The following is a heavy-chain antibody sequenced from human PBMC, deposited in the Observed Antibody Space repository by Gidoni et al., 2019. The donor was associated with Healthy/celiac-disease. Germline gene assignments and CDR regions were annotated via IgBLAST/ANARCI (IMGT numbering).Heavy chain of an antibody. CDR3: ARVIAAAGYWFDP. CDR1: GDSIKTYY. D-gene: IGHD6-13*01. CDR2: IYYSGST. J-gene: IGHJ5*02. V-gene: IGHV4-59*01. Sequence: QVQLQESGPGLVKSSETLSLTCIVSGDSIKTYYWSWSRQPPGKGLEWIGYIYYSGSTNYNPSLKSRVTISIDTSKNQFSLNLNSVTAADTAVYYCARVIAAAGYWFDPWGQGTQVTVSS.